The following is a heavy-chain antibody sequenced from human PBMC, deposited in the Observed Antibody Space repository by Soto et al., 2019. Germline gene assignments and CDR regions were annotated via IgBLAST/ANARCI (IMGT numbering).Heavy chain of an antibody. V-gene: IGHV1-18*01. CDR2: INVYNGNT. CDR3: ARGVGSGSHYNQYNWFDP. D-gene: IGHD3-10*01. J-gene: IGHJ5*02. CDR1: GYTFTNYG. Sequence: QVQLVQSGGEVKKPGASVKVSCKASGYTFTNYGISWVRQAPGQGLEWMGWINVYNGNTKYAQKVQGRVTMTTDTSTSTAYMELRSLRSDDTAVSYCARGVGSGSHYNQYNWFDPWGQGTLVTVST.